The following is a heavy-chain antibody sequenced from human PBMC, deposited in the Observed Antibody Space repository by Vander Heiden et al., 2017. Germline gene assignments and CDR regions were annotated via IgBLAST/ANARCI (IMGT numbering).Heavy chain of an antibody. Sequence: EVHLLQSGGGLVQPGGSLRLSCAPSGFSFSNYAINGVRQAPGKGLEWVSVSSSSGGSTYYADSVRGRFTISRDNSKKTLYLQMKSLRAEETAVYYCAKGAITICGVARINCEYWGQGNLGTVSS. CDR1: GFSFSNYA. CDR2: SSSSGGST. D-gene: IGHD3-3*01. J-gene: IGHJ4*02. CDR3: AKGAITICGVARINCEY. V-gene: IGHV3-23*01.